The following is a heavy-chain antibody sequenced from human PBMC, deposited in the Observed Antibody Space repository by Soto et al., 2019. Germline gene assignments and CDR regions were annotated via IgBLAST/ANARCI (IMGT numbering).Heavy chain of an antibody. CDR1: GFRFEDHA. Sequence: GGSLRLSCVVSGFRFEDHAMHWDRQAPGKGLEWVSGISWDSDTIDYADSVKGRFTVSRDNAKNSLYLQMNSLRPEETAFYYCTKYEQHNYLDPWGQGTLITVSS. CDR3: TKYEQHNYLDP. V-gene: IGHV3-9*01. CDR2: ISWDSDTI. D-gene: IGHD1-1*01. J-gene: IGHJ5*02.